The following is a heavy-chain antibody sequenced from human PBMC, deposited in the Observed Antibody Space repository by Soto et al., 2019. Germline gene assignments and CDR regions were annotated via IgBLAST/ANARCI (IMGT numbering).Heavy chain of an antibody. J-gene: IGHJ4*02. D-gene: IGHD6-19*01. CDR3: ATFYGSGWPRGHLYN. V-gene: IGHV1-18*01. Sequence: VQLVQSGAEVKKPGASVKVSCKASDYTFTRNGISWVRQAPGQGREWMGWSSGYSGSTNYAQKFQGRVTMTTDTPTSTAYMELRSLRSVDTAVYYGATFYGSGWPRGHLYNWGQGTLVTVSS. CDR2: SSGYSGST. CDR1: DYTFTRNG.